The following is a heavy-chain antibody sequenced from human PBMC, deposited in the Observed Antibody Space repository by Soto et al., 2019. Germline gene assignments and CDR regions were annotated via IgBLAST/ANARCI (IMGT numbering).Heavy chain of an antibody. V-gene: IGHV1-69*12. D-gene: IGHD2-2*01. J-gene: IGHJ6*02. CDR2: IIPIFGTA. CDR3: ARHDCISTSCYYYYYYGMDV. Sequence: QVQLVQSGAEVKKPGSSVKVSCKASGGTFSSYAISWVRQAPGQGLEWMGGIIPIFGTANYAQKFQGRVTITADESTRPAYMELSSLRSEDTAVYYCARHDCISTSCYYYYYYGMDVWGQGTTVTVSS. CDR1: GGTFSSYA.